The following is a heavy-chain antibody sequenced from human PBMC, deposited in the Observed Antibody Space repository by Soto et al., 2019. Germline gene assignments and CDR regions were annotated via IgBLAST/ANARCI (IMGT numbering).Heavy chain of an antibody. CDR3: ARALDTAMKTDAFDI. CDR2: IYYSGRT. Sequence: PSETLSLTCTVSGVYIRSYYWSWIRQPPGKGLEWIGYIYYSGRTNYNPSLKSRVTISVDTSKNTLYLQMNSLRAEDTAVYYCARALDTAMKTDAFDIWGQGTMVTVS. J-gene: IGHJ3*02. CDR1: GVYIRSYY. D-gene: IGHD5-18*01. V-gene: IGHV4-59*01.